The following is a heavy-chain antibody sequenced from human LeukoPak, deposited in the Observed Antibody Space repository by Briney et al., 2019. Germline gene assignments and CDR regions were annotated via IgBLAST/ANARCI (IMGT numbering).Heavy chain of an antibody. CDR3: TKLQGYTAMVYCYMDV. CDR1: GFIFSSYS. V-gene: IGHV3-48*01. D-gene: IGHD5-18*01. J-gene: IGHJ6*03. CDR2: ISSSSSTI. Sequence: GGSLRLSCAASGFIFSSYSMNWVRQAPGKGLEWVSYISSSSSTIYYADSVKGRFTISRDNAKNSLYLQMNSLRAEDTALYNCTKLQGYTAMVYCYMDVWGKGTTVTVSS.